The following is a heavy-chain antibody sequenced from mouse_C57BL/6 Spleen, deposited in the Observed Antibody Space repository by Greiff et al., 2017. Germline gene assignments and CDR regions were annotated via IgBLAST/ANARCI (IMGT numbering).Heavy chain of an antibody. CDR1: GYTFTDYY. D-gene: IGHD1-1*01. V-gene: IGHV1-26*01. J-gene: IGHJ2*01. CDR3: ARKRHYGSSYEW. Sequence: VQLQQSGPELVKPGASVKISCKASGYTFTDYYMNWVKQSHGKSLEWIGDINPNNGGTSYNQKFKGKATLTVDKSSSTAYMELRSLTSEDSAVYYCARKRHYGSSYEWWGQGTTLTVSS. CDR2: INPNNGGT.